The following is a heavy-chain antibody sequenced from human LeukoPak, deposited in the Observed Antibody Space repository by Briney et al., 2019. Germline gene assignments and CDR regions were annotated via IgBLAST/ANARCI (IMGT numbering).Heavy chain of an antibody. CDR1: GFTFSGYW. CDR2: IKQGGNEI. CDR3: ARRGSSCFDI. J-gene: IGHJ3*02. V-gene: IGHV3-7*01. Sequence: QTGGSLRLSCVASGFTFSGYWMSWVRQAPGKGLEWVADIKQGGNEIHYVDSVKGRFTISRDNAKNSLYLQMNSLRGEDTAVYYCARRGSSCFDIWGQGTMVIVSS. D-gene: IGHD6-13*01.